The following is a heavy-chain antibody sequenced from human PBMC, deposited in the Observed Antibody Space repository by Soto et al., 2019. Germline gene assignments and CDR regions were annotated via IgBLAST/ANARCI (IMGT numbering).Heavy chain of an antibody. CDR3: ARGGETEYYYDSSGYYDWFDP. J-gene: IGHJ5*02. D-gene: IGHD3-22*01. CDR2: IIPIFGTA. V-gene: IGHV1-69*13. CDR1: GGTFSSYA. Sequence: SVKVSCKASGGTFSSYAISWVRQAPGQGLEWMGGIIPIFGTANYAQKFQGRVTITADESTSTAYMELSSLRSEDTAVYYCARGGETEYYYDSSGYYDWFDPWGQGTLVTVSS.